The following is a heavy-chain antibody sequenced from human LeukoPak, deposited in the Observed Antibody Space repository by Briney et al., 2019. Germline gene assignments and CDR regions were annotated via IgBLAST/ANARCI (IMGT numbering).Heavy chain of an antibody. J-gene: IGHJ6*02. CDR1: GFTFSSYG. D-gene: IGHD3-16*01. Sequence: GGSLRLSCAASGFTFSSYGMHWVRQAPGKGLEWVAVISYDGSNKYYADSVKGRFTISGDNSKNTLYLQMNSLRAEDTAVYYCARDYVPTSPGYYYYYGMDVWGQGTTVTVSS. V-gene: IGHV3-30*03. CDR2: ISYDGSNK. CDR3: ARDYVPTSPGYYYYYGMDV.